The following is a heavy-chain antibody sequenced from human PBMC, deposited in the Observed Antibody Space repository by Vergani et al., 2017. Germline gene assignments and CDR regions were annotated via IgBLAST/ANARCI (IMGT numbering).Heavy chain of an antibody. CDR1: GGSISSGSYY. V-gene: IGHV4-61*02. J-gene: IGHJ6*03. CDR2: IYTSGST. D-gene: IGHD6-6*01. CDR3: AREPSVAXRQPRYYYYYYMDV. Sequence: QVQLQESGPGLVKPSQTLFLTCTVSGGSISSGSYYWSWIRQPAGKGLEWIGRIYTSGSTNYNPSLKSRVTMSVDTSKNQFSLKLSSGTAADTAVYYCAREPSVAXRQPRYYYYYYMDVWGKGTTVTVSS.